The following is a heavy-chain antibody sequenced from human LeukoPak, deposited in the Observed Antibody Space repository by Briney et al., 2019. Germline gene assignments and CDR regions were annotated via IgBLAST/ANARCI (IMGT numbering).Heavy chain of an antibody. J-gene: IGHJ4*02. V-gene: IGHV3-7*01. CDR2: IKQDGSEK. CDR1: GFTFSSYW. Sequence: GGSLRLSCAASGFTFSSYWMSWVRQAPGKGLEWVANIKQDGSEKYYVDSVKGRFTISRDNAESSLYLQMNSLRAEDTAVYYCARFYSTPHYYYDSSGYYHFDYWGQGTLVTVSS. CDR3: ARFYSTPHYYYDSSGYYHFDY. D-gene: IGHD3-22*01.